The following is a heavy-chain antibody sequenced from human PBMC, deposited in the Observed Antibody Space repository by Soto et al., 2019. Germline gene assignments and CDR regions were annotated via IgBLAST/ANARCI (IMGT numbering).Heavy chain of an antibody. J-gene: IGHJ5*02. CDR2: INNSRST. V-gene: IGHV4-34*01. Sequence: SETLSLTCAVYGGSFSVYYWSWIRQPPGKGLDWIGEINNSRSTNYNPSLKSRVTISVDTSKNQFSLKLSSVTAADTALYYCARGLFSLNCFDPWGQGTLVTVSS. D-gene: IGHD3-10*01. CDR1: GGSFSVYY. CDR3: ARGLFSLNCFDP.